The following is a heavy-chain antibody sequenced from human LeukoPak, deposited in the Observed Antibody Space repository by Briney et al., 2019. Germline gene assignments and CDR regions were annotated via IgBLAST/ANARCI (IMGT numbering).Heavy chain of an antibody. D-gene: IGHD2-2*01. CDR3: ARGYCSSTSCYGGDAFDI. V-gene: IGHV1-18*01. CDR1: GYTFTSSG. J-gene: IGHJ3*02. Sequence: APVNVSCKASGYTFTSSGISWERQAPGQGLEWMGWISAYNGNTNYAQKLQGRVTMTTDTSTSTPYMELRSLRSDDTAVYYCARGYCSSTSCYGGDAFDIWGQGTMVTVSS. CDR2: ISAYNGNT.